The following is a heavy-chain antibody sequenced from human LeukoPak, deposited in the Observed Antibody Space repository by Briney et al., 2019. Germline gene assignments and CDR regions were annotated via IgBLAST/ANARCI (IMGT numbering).Heavy chain of an antibody. J-gene: IGHJ1*01. CDR1: GFTFNIYA. D-gene: IGHD6-13*01. Sequence: GGSLRLSCAASGFTFNIYAMSWVRQAPGKGLEWGSIISGGGGSTYYADSVKGRFTISRDNSKNTLYLQMNSLRAEDTAVYYCAKASSSWFNQYFQHWGQGTLVTVSS. V-gene: IGHV3-23*01. CDR2: ISGGGGST. CDR3: AKASSSWFNQYFQH.